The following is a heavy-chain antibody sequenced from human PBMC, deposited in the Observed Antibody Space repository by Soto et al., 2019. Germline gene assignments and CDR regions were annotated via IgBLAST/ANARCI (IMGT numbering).Heavy chain of an antibody. V-gene: IGHV4-4*07. D-gene: IGHD6-13*01. Sequence: TSETLSLTCTVSGGSISGYYWSWIRQPAGKGLEWIGRMYNSERTNYNPSLKSRVTMSMDTSKNQFSLKLSSVTAADTAVYYCARGVSQQLVPDYWGQGTLVTVSS. CDR1: GGSISGYY. CDR3: ARGVSQQLVPDY. CDR2: MYNSERT. J-gene: IGHJ4*02.